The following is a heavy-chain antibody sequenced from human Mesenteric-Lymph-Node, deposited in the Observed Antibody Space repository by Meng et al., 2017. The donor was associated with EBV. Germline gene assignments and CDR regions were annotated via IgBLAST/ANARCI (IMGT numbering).Heavy chain of an antibody. Sequence: EGQLLEAGGGLVQPGGSLRLSCAASGFTFRSYAMSWVRQAPGKGLEWVSVISASGGSTYYAVSVKGRFTLSRDNSKNTLYLQMNSLRAEDTAVYYCATTSGRGGYDMFDFWGQGTLVTVSS. CDR2: ISASGGST. J-gene: IGHJ4*02. D-gene: IGHD5-12*01. V-gene: IGHV3-23*01. CDR3: ATTSGRGGYDMFDF. CDR1: GFTFRSYA.